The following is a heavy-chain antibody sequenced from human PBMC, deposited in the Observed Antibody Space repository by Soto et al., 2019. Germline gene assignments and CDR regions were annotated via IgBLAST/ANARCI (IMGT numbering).Heavy chain of an antibody. Sequence: SETLSLTCTVSGGSISSVGYYWIWIRQHPGKGLEWIGYIYYSGSTYYNPSLKSRVTISVDTSKNQFSLKLSSVTAADTAVYYCARERIREAAGSFGAFDILGQGTMVTVSS. J-gene: IGHJ3*02. D-gene: IGHD6-13*01. CDR1: GGSISSVGYY. CDR2: IYYSGST. CDR3: ARERIREAAGSFGAFDI. V-gene: IGHV4-31*03.